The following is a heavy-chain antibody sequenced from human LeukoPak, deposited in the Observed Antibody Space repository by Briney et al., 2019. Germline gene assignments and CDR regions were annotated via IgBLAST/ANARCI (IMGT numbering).Heavy chain of an antibody. Sequence: SETLSLTCAVAGYSISIAYYWGGIRQPPGKGLEWIGRIFRGGSTSYNPSLMSRLTMSMDTSKNQFSLQLTSVTAADTAVYYCARYDSRGSGSTQLEYWGQGILVTISS. CDR3: ARYDSRGSGSTQLEY. D-gene: IGHD3-3*01. J-gene: IGHJ4*02. CDR1: GYSISIAYY. CDR2: IFRGGST. V-gene: IGHV4-38-2*01.